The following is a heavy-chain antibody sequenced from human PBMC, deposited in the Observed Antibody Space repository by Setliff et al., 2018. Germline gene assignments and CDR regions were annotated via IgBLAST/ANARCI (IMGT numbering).Heavy chain of an antibody. V-gene: IGHV4-38-2*02. Sequence: SETLSLTCAVSGYSVSSGYYWGCIRQPPGKGLEWIGSIYHSGNTYYNPSLKSRVTISVDTSKNQFSLKLSSVTAADTAVYYCAREGGANGGNSAFDYWGQGTLVTVSS. CDR3: AREGGANGGNSAFDY. CDR1: GYSVSSGYY. J-gene: IGHJ4*02. CDR2: IYHSGNT. D-gene: IGHD2-21*02.